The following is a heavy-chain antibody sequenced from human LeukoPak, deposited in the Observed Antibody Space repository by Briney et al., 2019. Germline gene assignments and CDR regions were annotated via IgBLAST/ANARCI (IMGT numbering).Heavy chain of an antibody. J-gene: IGHJ6*03. Sequence: SGTLSLTCAVSGGSISSSNWWSWVRQPPGKGLEWIGEIYHSGSTNYNPSLKSRVTISVDKSKNQFSLKLSSVTAADTAVYYCARHSRVLRYFVYYYYYMDVWGKGTTVTISS. CDR1: GGSISSSNW. V-gene: IGHV4-4*02. D-gene: IGHD3-9*01. CDR3: ARHSRVLRYFVYYYYYMDV. CDR2: IYHSGST.